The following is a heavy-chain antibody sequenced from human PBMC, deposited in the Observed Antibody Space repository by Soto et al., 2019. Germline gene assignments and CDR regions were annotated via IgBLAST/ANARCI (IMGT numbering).Heavy chain of an antibody. V-gene: IGHV3-74*01. CDR3: ARERGGGFGDG. CDR2: ITSDGSST. D-gene: IGHD3-10*01. CDR1: GFTFSSYY. Sequence: EVQLVESGGGLVQPGGSLRLSCAASGFTFSSYYMNWVRQAPGKGLVWVARITSDGSSTTYADSVKGRFTISRDNAKKTPDLQMNRLRAEDTAVYSCARERGGGFGDGWGQGTTVTVSS. J-gene: IGHJ6*02.